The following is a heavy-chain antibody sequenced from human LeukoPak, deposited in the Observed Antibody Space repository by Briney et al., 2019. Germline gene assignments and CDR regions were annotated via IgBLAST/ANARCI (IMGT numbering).Heavy chain of an antibody. J-gene: IGHJ6*03. V-gene: IGHV4-39*07. CDR3: ARDLLNRIPPYYYMDV. CDR2: IYYSGST. D-gene: IGHD2-2*02. CDR1: GGSISSSSYY. Sequence: PSETLSLTCTVSGGSISSSSYYWGWIRQPPGKGLEWIGSIYYSGSTYYNPSLKSRVTISVDTSKNQFSLKLSSVTAADTAVYYCARDLLNRIPPYYYMDVWGKGITVTVSS.